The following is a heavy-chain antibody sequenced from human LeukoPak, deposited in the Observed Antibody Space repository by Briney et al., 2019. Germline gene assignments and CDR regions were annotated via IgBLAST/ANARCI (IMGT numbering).Heavy chain of an antibody. J-gene: IGHJ4*02. V-gene: IGHV3-30*02. CDR2: IRYDGSKK. CDR1: GFTFSSYG. CDR3: AREWIPWYNWNYLDY. Sequence: GGSLRLSCAASGFTFSSYGMHWFRQAPGKGLEWVAFIRYDGSKKYYADSVKGRFTISRDNSKNTLYLQMNSLRDEDTAVYYCAREWIPWYNWNYLDYWGQGTLVTVSS. D-gene: IGHD1-20*01.